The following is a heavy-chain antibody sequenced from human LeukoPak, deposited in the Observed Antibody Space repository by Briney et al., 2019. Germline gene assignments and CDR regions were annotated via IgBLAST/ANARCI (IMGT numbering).Heavy chain of an antibody. J-gene: IGHJ4*02. Sequence: SETLSLTCTVSGGSISSYYWSWIWQPPGKGLEWIGYIYYSGSTNYNPSLKSRVTISVDTSKNQFSLKLSSVTAADTAVYYCARGPTRYYFDYWGQGTLVTVSS. CDR2: IYYSGST. CDR1: GGSISSYY. CDR3: ARGPTRYYFDY. V-gene: IGHV4-59*01.